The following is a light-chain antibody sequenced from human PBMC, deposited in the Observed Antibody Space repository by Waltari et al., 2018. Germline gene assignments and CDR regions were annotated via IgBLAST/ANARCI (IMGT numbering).Light chain of an antibody. CDR2: DVS. CDR1: SSDVGGYNY. CDR3: CSYAGSYTSHVV. J-gene: IGLJ2*01. V-gene: IGLV2-11*01. Sequence: QSALTQPRSVSGSPGQSVTISCTGTSSDVGGYNYVSWYQQHPGKAPKLMIYDVSKRPSGVPDRFSGSKAGNTASLTISGLQAEDEADYYCCSYAGSYTSHVVFGGETKLTVL.